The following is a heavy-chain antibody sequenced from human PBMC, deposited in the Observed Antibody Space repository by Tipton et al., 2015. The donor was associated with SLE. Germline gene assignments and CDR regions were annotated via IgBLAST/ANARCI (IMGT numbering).Heavy chain of an antibody. CDR3: AREGVATPDY. CDR1: GFMFENYG. J-gene: IGHJ4*02. CDR2: ISSSGNTI. D-gene: IGHD4-23*01. V-gene: IGHV3-48*03. Sequence: SLRLSCAASGFMFENYGMIWVRQAPGKGLEWVSYISSSGNTIYYADSVKGRFTISRDNAKNSLYLQMNSLRGEDTAVYYCAREGVATPDYWGQGTVATVSS.